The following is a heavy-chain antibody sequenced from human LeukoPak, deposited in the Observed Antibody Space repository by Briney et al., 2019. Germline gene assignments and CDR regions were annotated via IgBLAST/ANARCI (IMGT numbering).Heavy chain of an antibody. CDR2: IYPGDSDT. CDR1: GYSFTSYW. V-gene: IGHV5-51*01. J-gene: IGHJ6*02. D-gene: IGHD3-9*01. Sequence: KNGESLKISCKGSGYSFTSYWIGWVRQMPGKGLEWMGIIYPGDSDTRYSPSFQGQVTISADKSISTAYLQWSSLKASDTAMYYCARLFRFDWLPPQGMDVWGQGTTVTVSS. CDR3: ARLFRFDWLPPQGMDV.